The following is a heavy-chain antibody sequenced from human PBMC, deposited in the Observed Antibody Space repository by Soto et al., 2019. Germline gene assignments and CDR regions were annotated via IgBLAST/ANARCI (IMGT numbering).Heavy chain of an antibody. CDR2: IIPIFGTA. V-gene: IGHV1-69*13. CDR3: ARTYTAGVREVPLNWFDP. J-gene: IGHJ5*02. D-gene: IGHD3-10*01. Sequence: SVKVSCKASGGTFSSYAISWVRQAPGQGLEWMGGIIPIFGTANYAQKFQGRVTITADESTSTAYMELSSLRSEDTAVYYCARTYTAGVREVPLNWFDPWGQGTLVTVSS. CDR1: GGTFSSYA.